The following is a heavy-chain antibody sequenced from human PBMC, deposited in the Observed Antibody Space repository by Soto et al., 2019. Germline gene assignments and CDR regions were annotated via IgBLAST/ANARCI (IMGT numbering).Heavy chain of an antibody. CDR3: ARESGGYDSSTRYGLDV. J-gene: IGHJ6*02. V-gene: IGHV4-30-4*01. CDR1: GGSISSGNYY. D-gene: IGHD6-25*01. CDR2: IYSTGSS. Sequence: QVQLQESGPGLVKPSETLSLTCTVSGGSISSGNYYWSWIRQSPGKGLEWIGYIYSTGSSYYNPSLRSRVSMSVDTSKNQFSLNLSSVTAADTAVYYCARESGGYDSSTRYGLDVWGQGTTVTVSS.